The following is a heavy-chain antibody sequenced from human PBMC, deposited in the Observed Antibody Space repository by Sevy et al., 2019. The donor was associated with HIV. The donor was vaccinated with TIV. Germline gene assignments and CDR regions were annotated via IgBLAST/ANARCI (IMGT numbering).Heavy chain of an antibody. Sequence: SETLSLTCAVSGVSFSDYYWSWIRQPPGKGLEWIGEISQSGSTNYNPSLKSRVIMSLDTSKNQFSLKLTPVTAADTAVYYCARGPLFSPEYCSGGSCPTIDYWGQGTLVTVSS. J-gene: IGHJ4*02. D-gene: IGHD2-15*01. CDR2: ISQSGST. CDR3: ARGPLFSPEYCSGGSCPTIDY. V-gene: IGHV4-34*01. CDR1: GVSFSDYY.